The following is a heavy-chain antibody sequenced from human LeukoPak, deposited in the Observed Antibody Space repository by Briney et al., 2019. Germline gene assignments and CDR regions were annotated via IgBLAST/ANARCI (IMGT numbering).Heavy chain of an antibody. CDR2: IYYSGST. Sequence: PSETLSLTCTVSGGSISSYYWSWIRQPPGKGLEWIGYIYYSGSTNYNPSLNSRVTISVDTSKNQFSLKLSSVTAADTAVYYCAGVLTYGYLDYWGQGTLVTVSS. D-gene: IGHD3-16*02. CDR3: AGVLTYGYLDY. CDR1: GGSISSYY. J-gene: IGHJ4*02. V-gene: IGHV4-59*01.